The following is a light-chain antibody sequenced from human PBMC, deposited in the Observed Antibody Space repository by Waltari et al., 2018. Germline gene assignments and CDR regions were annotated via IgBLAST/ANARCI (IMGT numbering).Light chain of an antibody. Sequence: QSALTQPASVSGSPGQSITISCTGTSSDVGGYNWFPWYQHHPGKAPKLLVFDVSNRPSGASNRFSGSKSGNTASLTIAGLQAGDEADYYCSSKTSSSTVVFGGGTKLTVL. J-gene: IGLJ2*01. CDR3: SSKTSSSTVV. CDR1: SSDVGGYNW. V-gene: IGLV2-14*03. CDR2: DVS.